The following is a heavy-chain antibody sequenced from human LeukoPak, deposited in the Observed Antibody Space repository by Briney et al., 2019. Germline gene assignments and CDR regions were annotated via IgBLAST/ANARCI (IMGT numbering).Heavy chain of an antibody. D-gene: IGHD3-10*01. V-gene: IGHV4-39*02. CDR3: ARESVGHVLLWFGEVEEDAFDI. J-gene: IGHJ3*02. Sequence: SETLSLTCTVSGGSISSSSYYWGWIRQPPGKGLEWIGSVYRSGSTYYNPSLKSRVTISVDTSKNQFSLKLSSVTAADTAVYYCARESVGHVLLWFGEVEEDAFDIWGQGTMVTVSS. CDR1: GGSISSSSYY. CDR2: VYRSGST.